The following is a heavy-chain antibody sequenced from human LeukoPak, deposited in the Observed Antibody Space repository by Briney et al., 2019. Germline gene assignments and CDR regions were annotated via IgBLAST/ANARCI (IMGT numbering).Heavy chain of an antibody. J-gene: IGHJ4*02. CDR1: GFTFNTYV. CDR2: LGTVGDT. D-gene: IGHD2/OR15-2a*01. CDR3: AKDLAPGIFLYAQ. V-gene: IGHV3-23*01. Sequence: SGGSLRLSCAASGFTFNTYVMNWVRQAPGKGLGWVSTLGTVGDTYYGDSVKGRFTVSRDDSKNTLTLQMSSLRAEDTAIYYCAKDLAPGIFLYAQWGQGTPVTVSS.